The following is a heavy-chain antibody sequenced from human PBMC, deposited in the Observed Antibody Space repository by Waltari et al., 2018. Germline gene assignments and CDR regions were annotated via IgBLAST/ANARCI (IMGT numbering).Heavy chain of an antibody. CDR1: GFTLNNYA. CDR3: AKEVWQQLVRMVGWFDP. V-gene: IGHV3-23*01. D-gene: IGHD6-13*01. Sequence: EVQLLESGGGLVQPGGSLTLSCVGSGFTLNNYAMSWVRPVPGKGLEWVSAIGASGKTYYADSVKGRFTISKDSSKNTLYLQMNSLRVEDTAVYYCAKEVWQQLVRMVGWFDPWGQGTLVTVSS. J-gene: IGHJ5*02. CDR2: IGASGKT.